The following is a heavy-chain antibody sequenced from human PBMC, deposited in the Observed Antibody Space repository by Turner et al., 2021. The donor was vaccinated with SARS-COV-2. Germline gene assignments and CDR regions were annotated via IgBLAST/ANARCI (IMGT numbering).Heavy chain of an antibody. CDR2: ISYDGSNK. Sequence: VQLVESGGGLVKPGGSLRLSCAASGFTFSSYAMHWVRQAPGKGLEWVALISYDGSNKYYADSVKGRFTISRDNSKNTLYLQMNTLRAEDTAVYYCARDLGSGFDPWGQGTLVTVSS. J-gene: IGHJ5*02. D-gene: IGHD3-10*01. CDR3: ARDLGSGFDP. V-gene: IGHV3-30*04. CDR1: GFTFSSYA.